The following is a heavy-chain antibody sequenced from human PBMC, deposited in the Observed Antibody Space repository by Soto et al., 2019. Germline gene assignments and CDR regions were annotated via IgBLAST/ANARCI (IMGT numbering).Heavy chain of an antibody. CDR1: GGTLSTYG. J-gene: IGHJ6*02. CDR3: ARGGSGRPNYYHYYMDV. V-gene: IGHV1-69*06. Sequence: VQLVPSGPELKKPGSSVKVSCKASGGTLSTYGINWVRQAPGQGLEWMGGIIPLYGSEKFAPQFQGRLTVFANIYENTAYMELSSLRSEDTAVYFCARGGSGRPNYYHYYMDVWGQGTTVTGSS. D-gene: IGHD6-19*01. CDR2: IIPLYGSE.